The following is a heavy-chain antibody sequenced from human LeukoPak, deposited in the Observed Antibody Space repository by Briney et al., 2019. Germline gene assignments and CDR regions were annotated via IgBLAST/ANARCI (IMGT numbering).Heavy chain of an antibody. CDR2: INPNSGGR. V-gene: IGHV1-2*02. CDR1: GYTFSDYY. CDR3: ARGASSSSDY. Sequence: ASVKVSCKASGYTFSDYYMHWVRHTPGQGLEWMGWINPNSGGRNYPQKFQGRVTLNRDTSISTFYMEVTDLTSDDTAVYYCARGASSSSDYWGEGTLVTVSS. J-gene: IGHJ4*02. D-gene: IGHD6-13*01.